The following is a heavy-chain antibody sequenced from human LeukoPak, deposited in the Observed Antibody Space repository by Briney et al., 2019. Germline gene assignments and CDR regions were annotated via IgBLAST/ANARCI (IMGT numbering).Heavy chain of an antibody. D-gene: IGHD3-10*01. CDR3: ARVGMVRGVIPGY. J-gene: IGHJ4*02. V-gene: IGHV1-8*01. CDR1: GYTFTSYD. CDR2: MNPNSGNT. Sequence: GASVKVSCKASGYTFTSYDINWVRQATGQGLEWMGWMNPNSGNTGYAQKFQGRVTMTRNTSISTAYMELSSLRSEDTVVYYCARVGMVRGVIPGYWGQGTLVTVSS.